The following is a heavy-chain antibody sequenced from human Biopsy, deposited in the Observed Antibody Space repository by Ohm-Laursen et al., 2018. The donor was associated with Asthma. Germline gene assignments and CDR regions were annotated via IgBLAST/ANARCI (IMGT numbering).Heavy chain of an antibody. CDR1: GYTFNSAG. CDR2: VSVYNGNT. D-gene: IGHD3-10*01. J-gene: IGHJ6*02. CDR3: ARAVDYSHYYGIDV. V-gene: IGHV1-18*01. Sequence: SSVKVSCKTSGYTFNSAGITWVRQAPGQGLEWMGWVSVYNGNTKVAQKLQDRVTMITDTSTSTAYMELRSLRPDDTAVYFCARAVDYSHYYGIDVWGQGTTVTVS.